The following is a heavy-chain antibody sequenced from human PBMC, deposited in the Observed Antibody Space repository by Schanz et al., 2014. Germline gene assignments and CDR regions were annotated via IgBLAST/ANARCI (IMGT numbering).Heavy chain of an antibody. CDR3: ARDGEAAAGCDY. V-gene: IGHV1-46*03. CDR2: INPSSGTT. J-gene: IGHJ4*02. D-gene: IGHD6-13*01. CDR1: GYTFTSYY. Sequence: QVQLVQSGAEVKKPGASVKVSCEASGYTFTSYYIHWFRQAPGQGLEWMGLINPSSGTTRIAQNFQGRLTVTRDKSTSTAYMELSSLRSEDTAVYYCARDGEAAAGCDYWGQGTLVTVSS.